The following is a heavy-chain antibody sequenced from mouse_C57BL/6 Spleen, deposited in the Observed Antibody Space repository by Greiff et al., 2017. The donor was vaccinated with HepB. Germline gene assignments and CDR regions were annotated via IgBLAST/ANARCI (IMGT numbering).Heavy chain of an antibody. V-gene: IGHV3-6*01. CDR3: ARKRYYYGFDY. Sequence: EVHLVESGPGLVKPSQSLSLTCSVTGYSITSGYYWNWIRQFPGNKLEWMGYISYDGSNNYNPSLKNRISITRDTSKNQFFLKLNSVTTEDTATYYCARKRYYYGFDYWGQGTTLTVSS. CDR1: GYSITSGYY. CDR2: ISYDGSN. D-gene: IGHD1-1*01. J-gene: IGHJ2*01.